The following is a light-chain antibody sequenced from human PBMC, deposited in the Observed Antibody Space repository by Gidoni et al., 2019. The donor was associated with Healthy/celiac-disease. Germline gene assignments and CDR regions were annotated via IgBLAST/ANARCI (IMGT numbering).Light chain of an antibody. CDR2: WAS. J-gene: IGKJ2*01. V-gene: IGKV4-1*01. Sequence: DIVMTHSPDSLAVSLGERATFNCKSSQRVSYGKNYLAWYQQKPGQPPKLLIYWASTRESGVPDRFSGSGSGTEFTLTINSLQAEDVAVYYCQQYYSSPPHFGQGTKLEIK. CDR3: QQYYSSPPH. CDR1: QRVSYGKNY.